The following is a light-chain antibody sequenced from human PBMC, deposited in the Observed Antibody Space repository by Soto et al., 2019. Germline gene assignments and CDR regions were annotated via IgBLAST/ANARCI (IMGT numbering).Light chain of an antibody. CDR3: QQRSYWPIT. CDR2: DAS. Sequence: ELVLTQSPAPLSWSPGERATLSCRASQSVSSYLAWYQQKPGQAPRLLIYDASNRATGIPARFSGSGSGTDFTLTICSLEPEDFAVYYCQQRSYWPITFGQGTHWRV. J-gene: IGKJ5*01. CDR1: QSVSSY. V-gene: IGKV3-11*01.